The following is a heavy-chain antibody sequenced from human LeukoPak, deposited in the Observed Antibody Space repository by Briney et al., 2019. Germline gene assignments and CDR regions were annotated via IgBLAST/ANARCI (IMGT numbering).Heavy chain of an antibody. D-gene: IGHD2-2*01. CDR1: GYSFTSYW. CDR3: ARSYCTSSNCYPRWFDP. J-gene: IGHJ5*02. Sequence: GESLKTSCKASGYSFTSYWIGWVRQMPEKGLEWMGIIYPGDSDTKYSPSYQGQVIISADNSISTAYLQWSSLKASDTAVYYCARSYCTSSNCYPRWFDPWGQGTLVTVSS. V-gene: IGHV5-51*01. CDR2: IYPGDSDT.